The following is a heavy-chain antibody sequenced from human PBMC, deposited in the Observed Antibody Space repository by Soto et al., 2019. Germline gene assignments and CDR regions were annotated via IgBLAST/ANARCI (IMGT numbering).Heavy chain of an antibody. J-gene: IGHJ4*02. CDR1: GYTFTGYY. CDR2: INPNSGGT. V-gene: IGHV1-2*02. CDR3: ARDPVYSDYEGVFDY. Sequence: QVQLVQSGAEVKKPGASVKVSCKASGYTFTGYYMHWVRQAPGQGLEWMGWINPNSGGTNYAQKFQGRVTMTRDTSISTAYMELSRLRSDDTAVYYCARDPVYSDYEGVFDYWGQGTLVTVSS. D-gene: IGHD4-17*01.